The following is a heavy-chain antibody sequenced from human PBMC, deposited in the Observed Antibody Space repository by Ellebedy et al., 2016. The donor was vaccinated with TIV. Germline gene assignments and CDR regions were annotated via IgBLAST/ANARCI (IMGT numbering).Heavy chain of an antibody. J-gene: IGHJ4*02. CDR2: IKQDGSEG. V-gene: IGHV3-7*01. CDR3: ARHLDGSTLDY. Sequence: GGSLRLXXVVSAFTFSNYWMTWVRQAPGKGLEWVANIKQDGSEGYYVDSVKGRFTISKDNAKNSLYLQMNSLRAEDTAVYYCARHLDGSTLDYWGQGTLVTVSS. D-gene: IGHD2-2*01. CDR1: AFTFSNYW.